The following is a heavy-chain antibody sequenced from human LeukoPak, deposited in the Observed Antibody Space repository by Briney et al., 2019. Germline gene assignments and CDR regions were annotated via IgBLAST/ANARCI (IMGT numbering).Heavy chain of an antibody. V-gene: IGHV3-66*01. CDR3: ARSYSNHLFGMDV. J-gene: IGHJ6*02. Sequence: PGGSLRLSCAASGFIVSSNYMSWVRQAPGKGLEWVSVIYSGGRTYYADSVKGRVAISRDNSKNTVFLQMNSVRAEDTAVYYCARSYSNHLFGMDVWGQGTTVTVSS. CDR1: GFIVSSNY. CDR2: IYSGGRT. D-gene: IGHD4-11*01.